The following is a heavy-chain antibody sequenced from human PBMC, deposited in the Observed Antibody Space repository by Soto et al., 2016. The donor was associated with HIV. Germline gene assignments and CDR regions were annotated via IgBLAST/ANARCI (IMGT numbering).Heavy chain of an antibody. D-gene: IGHD3-10*01. J-gene: IGHJ5*02. V-gene: IGHV3-23*01. Sequence: EVQLLESGGGLVQPGGSLRLSCAASGFTFSSYAMSWVRQAPGKGLEWVSAISGSGGSTYYADSVKGRFTISRDNSKNTLYLQMNSLRAEDTAVYYCAKDIDYYGPVSYNWFDPWGQGTLVTVSS. CDR3: AKDIDYYGPVSYNWFDP. CDR2: ISGSGGST. CDR1: GFTFSSYA.